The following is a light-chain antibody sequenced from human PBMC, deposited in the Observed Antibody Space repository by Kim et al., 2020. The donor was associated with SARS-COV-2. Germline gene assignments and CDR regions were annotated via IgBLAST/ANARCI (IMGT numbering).Light chain of an antibody. V-gene: IGLV2-14*04. J-gene: IGLJ2*01. CDR2: DVS. CDR3: SSYTRSTTVV. CDR1: SSDVGGYNY. Sequence: GQSITMSCTGTSSDVGGYNYVSWYHQRPGKAPKLIIYDVSRRPSGVSNRFSGSKYGNTASLTISGLQAEDEADYYCSSYTRSTTVVFGGGTQLTVL.